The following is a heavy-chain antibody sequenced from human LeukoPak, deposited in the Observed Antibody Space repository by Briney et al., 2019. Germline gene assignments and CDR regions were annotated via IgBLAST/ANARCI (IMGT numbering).Heavy chain of an antibody. J-gene: IGHJ4*02. D-gene: IGHD4-17*01. Sequence: GGSLRLSCAASGFTFSSYAMSWVRQAPGKGLEWVSVIYSGGSTYYADSVKGRFAISRDNSKNTLYLQMNSLRAEDTAVYYCARGGGTTVTTFDYWGQGTLVTVSS. CDR1: GFTFSSYA. CDR3: ARGGGTTVTTFDY. V-gene: IGHV3-53*01. CDR2: IYSGGST.